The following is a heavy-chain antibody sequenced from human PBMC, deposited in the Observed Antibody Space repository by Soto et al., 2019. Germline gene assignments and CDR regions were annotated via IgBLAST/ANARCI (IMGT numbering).Heavy chain of an antibody. CDR1: GYTFTSYA. CDR2: INAGNGNT. CDR3: ARPAQYPNTWYSFYY. V-gene: IGHV1-3*01. D-gene: IGHD6-13*01. J-gene: IGHJ4*01. Sequence: VKVSCKAYGYTFTSYAMHWVRQAPGQRLEWMGWINAGNGNTKYSQKFQGRVTITRDTSASTAYMELSSLRSEDTAVYYCARPAQYPNTWYSFYYRGQRTLVTVSA.